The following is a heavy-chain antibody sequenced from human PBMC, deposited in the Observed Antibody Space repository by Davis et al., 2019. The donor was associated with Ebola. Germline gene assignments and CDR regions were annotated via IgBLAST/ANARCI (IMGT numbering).Heavy chain of an antibody. D-gene: IGHD4-17*01. CDR3: AKATGMGTTGSSDY. CDR2: ISYDGSMK. CDR1: GFTVRTTY. Sequence: GGSLRLSCAASGFTVRTTYMSWVRQAPGKGLEWVAAISYDGSMKYYADSVKGRFSISRDNSKNTLYQQMNSLRADDTAVYYCAKATGMGTTGSSDYWGQGTLVTVSS. J-gene: IGHJ4*02. V-gene: IGHV3-30*18.